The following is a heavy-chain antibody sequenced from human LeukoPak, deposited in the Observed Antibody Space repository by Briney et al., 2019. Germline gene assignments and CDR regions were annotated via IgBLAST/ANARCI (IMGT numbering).Heavy chain of an antibody. V-gene: IGHV1-69*01. CDR2: IIPIFGTA. Sequence: SVKVSCKASGGTFSSYAISWVRQVPGQGLEWMGGIIPIFGTANYAQKFQGRVTITADESTSTAYMELSSLRSEDTAVYYCAREKEPYYYGSGSYYNLCWGQGTLVTVSS. D-gene: IGHD3-10*01. J-gene: IGHJ4*02. CDR3: AREKEPYYYGSGSYYNLC. CDR1: GGTFSSYA.